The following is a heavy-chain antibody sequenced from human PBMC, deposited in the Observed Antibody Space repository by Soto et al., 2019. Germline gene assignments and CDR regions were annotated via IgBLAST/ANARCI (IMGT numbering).Heavy chain of an antibody. J-gene: IGHJ4*02. CDR2: IWYDGSNK. D-gene: IGHD3-10*01. Sequence: QVQLVESGGGVVQPGRSLRLSCAASGFTFSSYGMHWVRQAPGKGLEWVAVIWYDGSNKYYADSVKGRFTISRDNSKNTLYLQMNSLRAEDTAVYYCARDLYYYGSGSYPLRYWGQGTLVTVSS. V-gene: IGHV3-33*01. CDR1: GFTFSSYG. CDR3: ARDLYYYGSGSYPLRY.